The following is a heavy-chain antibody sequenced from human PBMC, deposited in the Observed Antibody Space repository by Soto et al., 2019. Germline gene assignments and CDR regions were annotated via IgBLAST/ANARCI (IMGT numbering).Heavy chain of an antibody. Sequence: QVHLQESGPGLVRPSETLSLSCSVSGDSMATGCHYYNWIRHLPGKGLEWLGYIYYSGATHYSPSLRPRATISIDTSKNQFSLRWISVTAADTALYVCARDEDLEPAVWGYWGQGIQVTVSS. J-gene: IGHJ4*02. CDR2: IYYSGAT. V-gene: IGHV4-31*02. D-gene: IGHD7-27*01. CDR1: GDSMATGCHY. CDR3: ARDEDLEPAVWGY.